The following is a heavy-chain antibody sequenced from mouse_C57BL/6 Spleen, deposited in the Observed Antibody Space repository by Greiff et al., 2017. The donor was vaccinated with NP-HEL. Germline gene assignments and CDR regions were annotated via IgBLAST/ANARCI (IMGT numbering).Heavy chain of an antibody. V-gene: IGHV1-55*01. CDR3: ARDDYDGGLILLF. D-gene: IGHD2-4*01. CDR2: LYPGSGST. Sequence: QVQLQQPGAELVKPGASVKMSCKASGYTFTSYWITWVKQRPGQGLEWIGDLYPGSGSTNYNEKFKSKATLTVDTSSSTAYMPLSSLTSEDSAVYYCARDDYDGGLILLFWGQGTLVTVSA. J-gene: IGHJ3*01. CDR1: GYTFTSYW.